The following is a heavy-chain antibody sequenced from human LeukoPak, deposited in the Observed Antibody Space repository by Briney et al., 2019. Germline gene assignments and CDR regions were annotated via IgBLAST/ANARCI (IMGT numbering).Heavy chain of an antibody. D-gene: IGHD2-2*02. V-gene: IGHV4-39*01. CDR1: GGSISSSSYY. CDR2: IYYSGST. Sequence: SETLSLTCTVSGGSISSSSYYWGWIRQPPGKEREWIGSIYYSGSTYYNPSLKSRVTISVDTSKNQFSLKLSSVTAADTAVYYCAMGWGCSSTSCYTLDYWGQGTLVTVSS. CDR3: AMGWGCSSTSCYTLDY. J-gene: IGHJ4*02.